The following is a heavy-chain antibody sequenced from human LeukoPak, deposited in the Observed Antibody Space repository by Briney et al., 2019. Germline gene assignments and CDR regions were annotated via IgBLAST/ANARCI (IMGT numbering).Heavy chain of an antibody. Sequence: GGSLRPSCEVSGFTFSSYSMNWVRQASGKGLEWLSYIDSSSGTIYYADSVRGRFTISGDNAKNSLYLQMNSLRAEDTAVYYCARVRSSYYYESSGYYHYDAFDIWGQGTMVTVSS. V-gene: IGHV3-48*01. CDR2: IDSSSGTI. D-gene: IGHD3-22*01. J-gene: IGHJ3*02. CDR1: GFTFSSYS. CDR3: ARVRSSYYYESSGYYHYDAFDI.